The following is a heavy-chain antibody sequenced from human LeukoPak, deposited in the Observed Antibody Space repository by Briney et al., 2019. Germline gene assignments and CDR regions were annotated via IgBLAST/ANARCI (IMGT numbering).Heavy chain of an antibody. V-gene: IGHV3-23*01. CDR1: GFTFSSYA. J-gene: IGHJ4*02. D-gene: IGHD6-19*01. CDR2: ISGSGGST. Sequence: GGSLRLSCAASGFTFSSYAMRWVRQAPGKGLEWVSAISGSGGSTYYADSVKGRFTISRDNSKNTLYLQMNSLRAEDTAVYYCARGRRQWLGYYFDYWGQGTLVTVSS. CDR3: ARGRRQWLGYYFDY.